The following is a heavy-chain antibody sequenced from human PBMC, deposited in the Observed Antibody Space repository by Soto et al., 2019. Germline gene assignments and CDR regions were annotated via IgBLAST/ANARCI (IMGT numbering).Heavy chain of an antibody. CDR3: ARCGTYYDILTGYDAFDI. CDR2: IYYSGST. CDR1: GGSISSYY. Sequence: SETLSLTCTVSGGSISSYYWSWIRQPPGKGLEWIGYIYYSGSTNYNPSLKSRVTISVDTPKNQFSLKLSSVTAADTAVYYCARCGTYYDILTGYDAFDIWGQGTMVTVSS. J-gene: IGHJ3*02. V-gene: IGHV4-59*08. D-gene: IGHD3-9*01.